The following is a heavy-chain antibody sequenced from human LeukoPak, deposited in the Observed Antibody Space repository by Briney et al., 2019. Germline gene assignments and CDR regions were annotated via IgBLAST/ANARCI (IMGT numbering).Heavy chain of an antibody. Sequence: GGSLRLSCAASGFTFSTYWMTWVRQAPGKGLEWVANIKQDGSKKSYVDSVKGRFTISRDNAKNSLYLQMNSLRAEDTAIYYCTRVGYIDEGIDYWGQGTLVTVSS. CDR2: IKQDGSKK. V-gene: IGHV3-7*04. D-gene: IGHD5-24*01. CDR1: GFTFSTYW. J-gene: IGHJ4*02. CDR3: TRVGYIDEGIDY.